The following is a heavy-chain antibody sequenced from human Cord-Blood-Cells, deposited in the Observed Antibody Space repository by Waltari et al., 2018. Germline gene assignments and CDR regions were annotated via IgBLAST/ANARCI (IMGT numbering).Heavy chain of an antibody. CDR3: ARVQLINWFDP. CDR1: GGSISRGGYY. CDR2: IYYSGST. J-gene: IGHJ5*02. D-gene: IGHD5-18*01. Sequence: QVQLQESGPGLVKPSPTLSLTCTFSGGSISRGGYYWSWIRQHPGKGLEWIGYIYYSGSTYYNPSLKSRVTISVDTSKNQFSLKLSSVTAADTAVYYCARVQLINWFDPWGQGTLVTVSS. V-gene: IGHV4-31*03.